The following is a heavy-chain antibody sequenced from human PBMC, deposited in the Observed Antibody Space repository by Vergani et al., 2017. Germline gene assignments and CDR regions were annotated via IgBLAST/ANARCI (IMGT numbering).Heavy chain of an antibody. J-gene: IGHJ5*02. CDR2: ISGSGDST. CDR1: GFPFSSYA. D-gene: IGHD3-22*01. V-gene: IGHV3-23*01. CDR3: AKGAGFGSGSNWFDP. Sequence: EVQLLESGGGLVQIGGSLRLSCAASGFPFSSYAMSWVRHAPGKGLEWVLGISGSGDSTYYADSVKGRFTISRDSSKNMVYLQMNSLRAEDTAVYYCAKGAGFGSGSNWFDPWGQGTLVTVSS.